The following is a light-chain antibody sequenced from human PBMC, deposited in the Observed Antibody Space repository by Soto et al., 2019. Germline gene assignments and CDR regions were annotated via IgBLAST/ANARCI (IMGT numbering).Light chain of an antibody. CDR1: QSVSSSF. CDR3: QQYGSSPRT. Sequence: LTQSPSLLSASVGDRVTITCRASQSVSSSFLAWYQQKVGQAPRLLIYGASSRATGIPDRSSGSGSGTDFTLTISRLEPEDFAVYYCQQYGSSPRTFGQGTRLEIK. J-gene: IGKJ5*01. V-gene: IGKV3-20*01. CDR2: GAS.